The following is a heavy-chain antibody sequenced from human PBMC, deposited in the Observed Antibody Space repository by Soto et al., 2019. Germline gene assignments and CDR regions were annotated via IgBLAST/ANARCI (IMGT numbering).Heavy chain of an antibody. CDR3: ARGPLRFLEWLLRARDWFDP. CDR2: INHSGST. Sequence: SEILSLTCAVYGGSFSGYYWSWIRQPPGKGLEWIGEINHSGSTNYNPSLKSRVTISVDTSKNQFSLKLSSVTAADTAVYYCARGPLRFLEWLLRARDWFDPWGQGTLVTVSS. V-gene: IGHV4-34*01. CDR1: GGSFSGYY. J-gene: IGHJ5*02. D-gene: IGHD3-3*01.